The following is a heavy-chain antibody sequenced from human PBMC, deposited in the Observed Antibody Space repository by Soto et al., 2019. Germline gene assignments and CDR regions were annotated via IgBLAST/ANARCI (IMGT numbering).Heavy chain of an antibody. V-gene: IGHV3-30-3*01. CDR2: ISYDGTNE. CDR3: ASIPGGPPLRYFDY. D-gene: IGHD3-10*01. CDR1: GFTFSDHA. Sequence: GGSLRLSCAASGFTFSDHALHWVRQAPGKGLEWVAVISYDGTNEYYPDSVKGRFTISRDDSKNTLYLQMNSLRAEDTAVYYCASIPGGPPLRYFDYWGQGTLVTVSS. J-gene: IGHJ4*02.